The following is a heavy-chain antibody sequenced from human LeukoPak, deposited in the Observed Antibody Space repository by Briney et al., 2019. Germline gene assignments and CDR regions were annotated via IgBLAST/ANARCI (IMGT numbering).Heavy chain of an antibody. Sequence: GGSLRLSCAASGFTFSSYAMQWVRQAPGKGLEWVAVISYDGRDKYYADSVKGRFTISRDNSKNTLYLQMNSLRAGDTAVYSCARPYSSGWYGDFDYWGQGTLVTVSS. CDR1: GFTFSSYA. D-gene: IGHD6-19*01. CDR3: ARPYSSGWYGDFDY. CDR2: ISYDGRDK. J-gene: IGHJ4*02. V-gene: IGHV3-30*04.